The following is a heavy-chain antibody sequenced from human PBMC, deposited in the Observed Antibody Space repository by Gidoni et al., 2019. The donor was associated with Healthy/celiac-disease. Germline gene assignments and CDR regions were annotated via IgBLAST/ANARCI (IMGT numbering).Heavy chain of an antibody. V-gene: IGHV2-5*01. Sequence: QITLKESGPTLVKPTQTLTLTCTFSGFSLSTSGVGVGWIRQPPGKALEWLALIYWNDDKRYSPSLKSRLTITKDTSKNQVVLTMTNMDPVDTATYYCAHIWGVSTVAGPNWFDPWGTGNPGHRLL. CDR3: AHIWGVSTVAGPNWFDP. CDR1: GFSLSTSGVG. D-gene: IGHD6-19*01. CDR2: IYWNDDK. J-gene: IGHJ5*02.